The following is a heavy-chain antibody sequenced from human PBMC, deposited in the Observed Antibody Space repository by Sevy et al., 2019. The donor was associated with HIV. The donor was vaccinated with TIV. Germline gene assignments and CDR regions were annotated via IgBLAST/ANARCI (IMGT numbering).Heavy chain of an antibody. J-gene: IGHJ6*03. CDR3: ARVRAGARSYYYDMDV. D-gene: IGHD3-10*01. CDR1: GYTFTSYG. CDR2: ISAYNGNT. Sequence: ASVKVSCKASGYTFTSYGISWVRQAPGQGLEWMGWISAYNGNTNYAQKLQGRVTMTTDTSTSTADMERGSLRTDDTAVYYCARVRAGARSYYYDMDVLGKGTTVTVSS. V-gene: IGHV1-18*04.